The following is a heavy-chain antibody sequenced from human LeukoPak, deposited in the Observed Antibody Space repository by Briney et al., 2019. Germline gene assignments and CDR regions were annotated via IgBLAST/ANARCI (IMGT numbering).Heavy chain of an antibody. CDR1: GGRISSSNYY. D-gene: IGHD3-22*01. V-gene: IGHV4-39*01. CDR3: ARQDHGGSSGYYPPGVY. J-gene: IGHJ4*02. Sequence: SETLSHTCIVAGGRISSSNYYRGSIRHPPGKGLEWIGAIRSYGSAYYNPSFSSRVTMSVDTSKNQFSLKLNSVTAADTAVYYCARQDHGGSSGYYPPGVYWGQGTLVTVSS. CDR2: IRSYGSA.